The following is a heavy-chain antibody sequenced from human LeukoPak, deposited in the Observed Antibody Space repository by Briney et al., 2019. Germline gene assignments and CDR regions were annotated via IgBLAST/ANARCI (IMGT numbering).Heavy chain of an antibody. CDR3: ATHYASGSYYYTPFDY. D-gene: IGHD3-10*01. CDR1: GFTFSSYS. J-gene: IGHJ4*02. CDR2: ISSSSSYI. V-gene: IGHV3-21*04. Sequence: GGSLRLSCAASGFTFSSYSMNWVRQAPGKGLEWVSSISSSSSYIYYADSVKGRFTISRDNSKNTLYLQMNSLRAEDTAVYYCATHYASGSYYYTPFDYWGQGTLVTVSS.